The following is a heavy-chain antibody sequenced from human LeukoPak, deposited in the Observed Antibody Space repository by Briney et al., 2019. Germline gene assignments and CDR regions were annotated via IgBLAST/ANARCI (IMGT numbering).Heavy chain of an antibody. Sequence: PSETLSLTCTVSDYYISSGHYWGWIRQPPGKGLEWIANIHHAGSTYYNPSLKSRVTISVDTSKNQFSLKLNSVTAADTAVYYCARDLGSGWYGAGYFQHWGQGTLVTVSS. V-gene: IGHV4-38-2*02. CDR1: DYYISSGHY. D-gene: IGHD6-19*01. CDR2: IHHAGST. CDR3: ARDLGSGWYGAGYFQH. J-gene: IGHJ1*01.